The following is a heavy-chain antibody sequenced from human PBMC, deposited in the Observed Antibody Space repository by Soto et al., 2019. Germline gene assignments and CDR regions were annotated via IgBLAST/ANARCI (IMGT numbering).Heavy chain of an antibody. CDR2: ISGSGGTT. J-gene: IGHJ4*02. Sequence: EVQLLESGGGLVQPGESLRLSCVASGFTFSSYAMSWVRQAPGKGLEWVSGISGSGGTTYYADSVKGRFTISRDNSKNTLYLQMNNLRAEDTAVYYCAKRVAQGVGTTDYWGQGTQVTVSS. CDR3: AKRVAQGVGTTDY. CDR1: GFTFSSYA. D-gene: IGHD1-26*01. V-gene: IGHV3-23*01.